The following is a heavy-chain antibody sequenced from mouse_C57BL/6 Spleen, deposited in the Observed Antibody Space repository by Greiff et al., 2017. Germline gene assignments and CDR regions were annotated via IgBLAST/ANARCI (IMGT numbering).Heavy chain of an antibody. CDR3: ARSSTGTAYAMDY. CDR1: GFTFSSYG. CDR2: ISSGGSYT. J-gene: IGHJ4*01. D-gene: IGHD4-1*02. Sequence: EVMLVESGGDLVKPGGSLKLSCAASGFTFSSYGMSWVRQTPDKRLEWVATISSGGSYTYYPDSVKGRFTISRDNAKNTLYLQMSSLKSEDTAMYYCARSSTGTAYAMDYWGQGTSVTVSS. V-gene: IGHV5-6*01.